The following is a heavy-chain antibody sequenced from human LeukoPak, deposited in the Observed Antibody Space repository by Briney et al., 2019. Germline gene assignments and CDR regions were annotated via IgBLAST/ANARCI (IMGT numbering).Heavy chain of an antibody. D-gene: IGHD3-3*01. CDR2: INPNSGGT. Sequence: AASVKVSCKASGYTLTSYYMHWVRQAPGQGLEWMGRINPNSGGTNYAQKFRGRVTMTRDTSISTAYMELSRLRSDDTAVYYCARDLHYDFCNWGQGTLVTVSS. J-gene: IGHJ4*02. V-gene: IGHV1-2*06. CDR3: ARDLHYDFCN. CDR1: GYTLTSYY.